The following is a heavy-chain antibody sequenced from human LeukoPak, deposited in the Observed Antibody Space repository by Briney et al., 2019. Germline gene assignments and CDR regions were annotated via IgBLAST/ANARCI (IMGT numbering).Heavy chain of an antibody. CDR2: ISGSSSYI. CDR3: AKDSAVTAADY. Sequence: GGSLRLSCAASGFTFSSYNMNWVRQAPGKGLEWVSSISGSSSYIYYADSLKGRFTISRDNAKNSLYLQMNSLRAEDTAVYYCAKDSAVTAADYWGQGTLVTVSS. D-gene: IGHD2-21*02. CDR1: GFTFSSYN. V-gene: IGHV3-21*01. J-gene: IGHJ4*02.